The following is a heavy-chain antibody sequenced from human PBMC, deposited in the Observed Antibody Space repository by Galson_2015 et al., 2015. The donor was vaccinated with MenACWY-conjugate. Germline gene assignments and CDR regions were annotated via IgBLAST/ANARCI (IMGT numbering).Heavy chain of an antibody. J-gene: IGHJ4*02. D-gene: IGHD2-21*01. CDR1: GYTFTSYA. Sequence: SVKVSCKASGYTFTSYAMHWVRQAPGQRLEWMGWIDAGNGNTKYSQKFQGRVTITRDTSASTAYMELSSLRSEDTAVYYCARAAGPGDPRGAFDYWGQGTLVTVSS. V-gene: IGHV1-3*01. CDR3: ARAAGPGDPRGAFDY. CDR2: IDAGNGNT.